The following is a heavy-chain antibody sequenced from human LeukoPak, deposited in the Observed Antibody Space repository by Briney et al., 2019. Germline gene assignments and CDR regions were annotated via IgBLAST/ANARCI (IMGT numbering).Heavy chain of an antibody. CDR2: IIPILGIA. CDR3: ARILDEYYYDSSGYYSDY. Sequence: SVKVSCKASGYTFTSYGISWVRQAPGQGLEWMGRIIPILGIANYAQKFQGRVTITADKSTSTAYMELSSLRSEDTAVYYCARILDEYYYDSSGYYSDYWGQGTLVTVSS. V-gene: IGHV1-69*04. CDR1: GYTFTSYG. D-gene: IGHD3-22*01. J-gene: IGHJ4*02.